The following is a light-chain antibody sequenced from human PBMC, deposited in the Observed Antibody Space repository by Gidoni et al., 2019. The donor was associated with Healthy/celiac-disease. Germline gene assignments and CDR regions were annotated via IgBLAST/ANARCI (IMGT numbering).Light chain of an antibody. J-gene: IGLJ3*02. V-gene: IGLV1-44*01. CDR1: SSNIGSNT. CDR2: SNN. CDR3: AAWDDSLNGWV. Sequence: QSVLTQPPSASGTPGQRVTISCSGSSSNIGSNTVNWYQQLPGTAPNLLIYSNNQRPSGVPDRFSGSKSGTSASLAISGLQSEDEADYYCAAWDDSLNGWVFGGGTKLXV.